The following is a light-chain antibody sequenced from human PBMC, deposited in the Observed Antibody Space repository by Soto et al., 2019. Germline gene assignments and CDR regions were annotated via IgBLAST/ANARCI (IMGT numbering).Light chain of an antibody. CDR3: QQCNGYWT. V-gene: IGKV1-5*03. CDR1: QSISDS. J-gene: IGKJ1*01. CDR2: EAS. Sequence: DIQMTQSPSTLSASVGDRVTITCRASQSISDSLAWYQQKPGKAPKLLIYEASSLKSGVPSRFSGSRCGTEYTLTISSLQPDDFATYYCQQCNGYWTFGQGTKVEIK.